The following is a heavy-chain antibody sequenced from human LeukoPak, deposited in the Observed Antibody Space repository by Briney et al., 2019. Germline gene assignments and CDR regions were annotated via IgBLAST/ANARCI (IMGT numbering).Heavy chain of an antibody. CDR1: GYTFTSYG. J-gene: IGHJ4*02. Sequence: ASVKVSCKASGYTFTSYGISWVRQAPGQGLEWMGWISAYNGNTNYAQKLQGRVTMTTDTSTSTAYMELRSLRSDDTAVYYCAREVDDYGIITEDYWGQGTLVTVSS. CDR2: ISAYNGNT. CDR3: AREVDDYGIITEDY. D-gene: IGHD4/OR15-4a*01. V-gene: IGHV1-18*01.